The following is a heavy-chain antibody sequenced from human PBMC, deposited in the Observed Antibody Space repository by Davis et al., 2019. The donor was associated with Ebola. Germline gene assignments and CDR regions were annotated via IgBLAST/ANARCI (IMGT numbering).Heavy chain of an antibody. J-gene: IGHJ4*02. CDR3: ARHSPVGGYDFWSGYPTTDY. CDR1: GFTFSSYS. V-gene: IGHV3-48*01. D-gene: IGHD3-3*01. CDR2: ISSSSRTI. Sequence: GESLKISCAASGFTFSSYSMNWVRQAPGKGLEWVSYISSSSRTIYYADSVKGRFTISRDNSKNTLYLQMNSLRAEDTAVYYCARHSPVGGYDFWSGYPTTDYWGQGTLVTVSS.